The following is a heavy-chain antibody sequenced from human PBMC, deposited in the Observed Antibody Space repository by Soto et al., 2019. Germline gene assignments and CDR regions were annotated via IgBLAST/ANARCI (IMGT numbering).Heavy chain of an antibody. CDR2: ISGSGGST. V-gene: IGHV3-23*01. D-gene: IGHD3-10*01. Sequence: EVQLLESGGGLVQPGGSLRLSCAASGFTFSNYAMSWVRQAPGKGLDWVSGISGSGGSTYYADSVKGRFTISRDNSNNTLYLQMNSLRAEDTAGFYCAKAVRPRMSYYYYMDVWGKGTTVTVSS. CDR3: AKAVRPRMSYYYYMDV. CDR1: GFTFSNYA. J-gene: IGHJ6*03.